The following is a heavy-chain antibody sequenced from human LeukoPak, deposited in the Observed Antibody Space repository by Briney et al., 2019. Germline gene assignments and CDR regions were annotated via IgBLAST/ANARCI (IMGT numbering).Heavy chain of an antibody. V-gene: IGHV3-21*01. CDR3: ARAGGSTVSHSDY. D-gene: IGHD4-17*01. CDR1: GFTFSNS. CDR2: ISSSTSYI. Sequence: PGGSLRLSCAASGFTFSNSMNWIRQAPGKGLEWVSSISSSTSYIYYADSVKGRFTISKDNAKNSLYLQMNSLRAEDTAVYYCARAGGSTVSHSDYWGQGTLVTVSS. J-gene: IGHJ4*02.